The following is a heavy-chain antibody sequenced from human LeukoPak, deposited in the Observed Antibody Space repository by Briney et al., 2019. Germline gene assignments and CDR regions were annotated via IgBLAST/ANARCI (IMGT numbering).Heavy chain of an antibody. CDR2: IIPIFGTA. CDR3: ARVESYQLLFSFDP. Sequence: ASVKVSCKASGGTFSSYAISWVRQAPGQGLEWMGGIIPIFGTANYAQKFQGRVTITADESTSTVYMELSSLRSEDTAVYYCARVESYQLLFSFDPWGQGTLSPSPQ. CDR1: GGTFSSYA. D-gene: IGHD2-2*01. V-gene: IGHV1-69*13. J-gene: IGHJ5*02.